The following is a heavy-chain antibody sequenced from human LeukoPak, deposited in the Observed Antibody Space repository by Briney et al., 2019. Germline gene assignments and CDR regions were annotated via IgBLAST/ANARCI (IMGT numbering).Heavy chain of an antibody. D-gene: IGHD6-13*01. V-gene: IGHV5-51*01. J-gene: IGHJ6*03. Sequence: HGESLKISCKGSGYSFTNYWIGWVRQMPGKGLEWMGIIYPGDSDTRYSPSFQGQVTISADKSISTAYLQWSSLKASDTAMYYCARHARPYSSSWSQLDYYYMDVWGKGTTVTVSS. CDR3: ARHARPYSSSWSQLDYYYMDV. CDR1: GYSFTNYW. CDR2: IYPGDSDT.